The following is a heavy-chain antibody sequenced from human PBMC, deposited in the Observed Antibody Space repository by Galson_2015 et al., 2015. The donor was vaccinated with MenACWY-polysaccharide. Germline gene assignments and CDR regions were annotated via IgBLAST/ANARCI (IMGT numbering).Heavy chain of an antibody. CDR2: ISKSGDSI. J-gene: IGHJ6*02. CDR1: GFSLGAWY. Sequence: SLRLSCAASGFSLGAWYMSWIRQAPGKGLEWLSYISKSGDSIYYADSVKGRFTISRDNARKSLYLQVNSLEAEDTAIYYCARGHYGLDVWGQGTTVTVSS. CDR3: ARGHYGLDV. V-gene: IGHV3-11*01.